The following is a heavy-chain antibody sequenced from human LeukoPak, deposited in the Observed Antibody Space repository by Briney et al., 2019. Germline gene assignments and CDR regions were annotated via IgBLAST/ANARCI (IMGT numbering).Heavy chain of an antibody. CDR1: GYTFTSYG. V-gene: IGHV1-18*01. J-gene: IGHJ4*02. Sequence: ASGKVSCKASGYTFTSYGISWVRQAPGQGLEWMGWISAYNGNTNYAQKLQGRVTMTTDTSTSTAYMELRSLRSDDTAVYYCARAEVRGSIAAAVPFDYWGQGTLVTVSS. D-gene: IGHD6-13*01. CDR2: ISAYNGNT. CDR3: ARAEVRGSIAAAVPFDY.